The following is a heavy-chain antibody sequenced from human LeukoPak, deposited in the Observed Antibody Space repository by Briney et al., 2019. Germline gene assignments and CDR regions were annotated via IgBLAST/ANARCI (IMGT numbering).Heavy chain of an antibody. CDR2: ISGNGGGGT. V-gene: IGHV3-23*01. CDR1: GFTFSVYA. D-gene: IGHD4-17*01. CDR3: AKGSVYGDFDY. Sequence: GGSLRLSCAASGFTFSVYAISWVRQAPGKGLEWVSAISGNGGGGTHYADSVKGRFTISRDNSKNTLFLQMNSLRAEDTAVYYCAKGSVYGDFDYWGQGTLVLVSS. J-gene: IGHJ4*02.